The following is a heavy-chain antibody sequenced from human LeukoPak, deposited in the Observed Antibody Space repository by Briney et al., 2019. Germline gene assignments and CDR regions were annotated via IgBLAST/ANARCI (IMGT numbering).Heavy chain of an antibody. J-gene: IGHJ5*02. CDR1: GGSISISSYY. CDR3: ARHGEGITIFGVVRNWFDP. CDR2: IYYSGST. V-gene: IGHV4-39*01. Sequence: SETLSLTCTVSGGSISISSYYWGWIRQPPGKGLEWIGSIYYSGSTYYNPSLKSRVTISVDTSKNQFSLKLSSVTAADTAVYYCARHGEGITIFGVVRNWFDPWGQGTLVTVSS. D-gene: IGHD3-3*01.